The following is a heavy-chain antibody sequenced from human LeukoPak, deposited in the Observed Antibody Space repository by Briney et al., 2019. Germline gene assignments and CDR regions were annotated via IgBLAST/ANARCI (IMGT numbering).Heavy chain of an antibody. CDR3: AKAPRQYSSSWYNY. J-gene: IGHJ4*02. Sequence: GSLRLSCAASGFTFSSYAMSWVRQAPGKGLEWVSAISGSGGSTYYADSVKGRFTISRDNSKNTLYLQMNSLRAEDTAVYYCAKAPRQYSSSWYNYWGQGTLVTVSS. D-gene: IGHD6-13*01. CDR2: ISGSGGST. V-gene: IGHV3-23*01. CDR1: GFTFSSYA.